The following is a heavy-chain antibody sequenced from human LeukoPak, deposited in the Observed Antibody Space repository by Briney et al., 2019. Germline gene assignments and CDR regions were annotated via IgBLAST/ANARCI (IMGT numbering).Heavy chain of an antibody. V-gene: IGHV3-30-3*01. J-gene: IGHJ4*02. Sequence: PGGSLRLSCAASGFTFSSYAMHWVRQAPGKGLEWVAVISYDGSNKYYADSVKGRFTISRDNSKNTLYLQMNSLRAEDTAVYYCARSLDCSGGSCYYYFDYWGQGTLVTVSS. CDR2: ISYDGSNK. CDR3: ARSLDCSGGSCYYYFDY. D-gene: IGHD2-15*01. CDR1: GFTFSSYA.